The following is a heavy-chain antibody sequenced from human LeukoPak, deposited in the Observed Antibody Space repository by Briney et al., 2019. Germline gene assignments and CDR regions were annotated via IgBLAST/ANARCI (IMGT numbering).Heavy chain of an antibody. CDR2: IYSGGST. Sequence: PGGSLRLSCAASGFTVSSNYMSWVRQAPGKGLEWVSVIYSGGSTYYADSVKGRFTISRDDSKNTLYLQMNSLRAEDTAVYYCARLNWADAFDIWGQGTMVTVPS. V-gene: IGHV3-66*01. J-gene: IGHJ3*02. D-gene: IGHD7-27*01. CDR3: ARLNWADAFDI. CDR1: GFTVSSNY.